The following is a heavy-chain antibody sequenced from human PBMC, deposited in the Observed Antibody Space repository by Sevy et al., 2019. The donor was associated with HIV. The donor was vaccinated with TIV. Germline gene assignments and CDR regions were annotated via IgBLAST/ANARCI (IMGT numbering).Heavy chain of an antibody. CDR1: GFTFISYA. Sequence: GGSLRLSCKPSGFTFISYAMSWVRQAPGKGLEWVSTIYGSSGGTYYADSVKGRFTISRDNSKNTLYLQMNSLRTEDTAVYYCAGGRYDSSGSCDAFDIWGQGTMVTVSS. D-gene: IGHD3-22*01. J-gene: IGHJ3*02. CDR2: IYGSSGGT. V-gene: IGHV3-23*01. CDR3: AGGRYDSSGSCDAFDI.